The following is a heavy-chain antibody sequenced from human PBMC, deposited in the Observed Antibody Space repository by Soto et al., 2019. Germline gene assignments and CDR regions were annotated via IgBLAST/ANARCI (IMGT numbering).Heavy chain of an antibody. Sequence: PSETLSLTCTVSGGSISSGDYYWSWIRQPPGKGLEWIGYIYYSGSTYYNPSLKSRVTISVDTSKNQFSLKLSSVTAADTAVYYCAREGPWSSTQEIVNWGQGTLVTVSS. CDR3: AREGPWSSTQEIVN. CDR1: GGSISSGDYY. V-gene: IGHV4-30-4*01. D-gene: IGHD1-1*01. CDR2: IYYSGST. J-gene: IGHJ4*02.